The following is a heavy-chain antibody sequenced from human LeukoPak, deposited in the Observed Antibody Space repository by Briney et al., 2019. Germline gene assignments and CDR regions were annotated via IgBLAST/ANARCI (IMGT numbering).Heavy chain of an antibody. Sequence: GRSLRLSCAASGFTFSSYGMHWVRQAPGKGLEWVAVIWYDGSNKYYADSVKGRFTISRDNSKNTLYLQMNSLRAEDTAVYYCAKDQGDGYNLFDYWGQGTLVTVSP. CDR1: GFTFSSYG. J-gene: IGHJ4*02. CDR2: IWYDGSNK. D-gene: IGHD5-24*01. V-gene: IGHV3-33*06. CDR3: AKDQGDGYNLFDY.